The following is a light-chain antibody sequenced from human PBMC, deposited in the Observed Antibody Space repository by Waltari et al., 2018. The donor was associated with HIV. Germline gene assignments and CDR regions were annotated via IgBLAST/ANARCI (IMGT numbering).Light chain of an antibody. CDR3: QMWESGSDHPGV. Sequence: SSVVTQPPSVSVAPGKTATITCGGSNIGSKGVHWYQQKPGQAPVLVIYYDGDRPSGIPERLSGSKSGNTATLTISRVEVGDEADYYCQMWESGSDHPGVFGAGTKVTVL. V-gene: IGLV3-21*01. CDR2: YDG. J-gene: IGLJ1*01. CDR1: NIGSKG.